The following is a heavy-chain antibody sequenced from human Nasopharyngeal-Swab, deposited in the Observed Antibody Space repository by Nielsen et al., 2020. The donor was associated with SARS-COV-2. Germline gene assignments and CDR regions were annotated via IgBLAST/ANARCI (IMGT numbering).Heavy chain of an antibody. CDR2: ISSSGSTI. Sequence: GESLKISCAASGFIFSSYEMNWVRQAPGKGPEWVSYISSSGSTIYYADSVKGRFTISRDNAKNSLYLQMNSLRAEDTAVYYCARESSIVLMVYVHHYGMDVWGQGTTVTVSS. D-gene: IGHD2-8*01. CDR3: ARESSIVLMVYVHHYGMDV. J-gene: IGHJ6*02. CDR1: GFIFSSYE. V-gene: IGHV3-48*03.